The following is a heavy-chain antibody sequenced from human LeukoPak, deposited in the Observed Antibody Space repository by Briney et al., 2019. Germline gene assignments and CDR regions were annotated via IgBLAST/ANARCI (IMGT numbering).Heavy chain of an antibody. CDR1: QFNFNKFG. J-gene: IGHJ4*02. V-gene: IGHV3-23*01. D-gene: IGHD2-2*01. CDR3: ANLIVGYCSSTSCYR. CDR2: ISGNGGST. Sequence: GGSLRLSCATSQFNFNKFGMTWVRQAPGKGLEWVSSISGNGGSTQYADSVQGRFAISRDNSKNTLYLQMNSLRAEDTAVYYCANLIVGYCSSTSCYRWGQGTLVTVSS.